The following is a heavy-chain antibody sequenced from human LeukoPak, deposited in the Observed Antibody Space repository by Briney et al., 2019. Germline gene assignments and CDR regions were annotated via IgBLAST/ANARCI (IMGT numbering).Heavy chain of an antibody. Sequence: ASVKVSCKASGYTFTGYYMHWVRQAPGQGLEWMGWIDPNSGGTNYAQKFQGWVTMTRDTSISTAYMELSRLRSDDTAVYYCARGSSTSYDAFDIWGQGTMVTVSS. D-gene: IGHD2-2*01. CDR1: GYTFTGYY. CDR3: ARGSSTSYDAFDI. J-gene: IGHJ3*02. CDR2: IDPNSGGT. V-gene: IGHV1-2*04.